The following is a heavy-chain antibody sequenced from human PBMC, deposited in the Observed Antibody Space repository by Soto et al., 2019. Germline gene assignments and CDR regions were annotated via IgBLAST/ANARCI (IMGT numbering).Heavy chain of an antibody. J-gene: IGHJ6*02. Sequence: SETLSLTCSVSGGSISSSFWSWIRQPPGKELEWIGYISYSGSATYNPSLKSRITLSVDTSKNQFSLRVASVTAADTAVYYCARGHRAMEYYYYYGMDVWGQGTTVTVSS. CDR3: ARGHRAMEYYYYYGMDV. CDR2: ISYSGSA. D-gene: IGHD5-18*01. CDR1: GGSISSSF. V-gene: IGHV4-59*01.